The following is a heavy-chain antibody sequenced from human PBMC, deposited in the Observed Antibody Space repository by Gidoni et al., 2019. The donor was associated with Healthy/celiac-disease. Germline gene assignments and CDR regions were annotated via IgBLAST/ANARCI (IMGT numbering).Heavy chain of an antibody. J-gene: IGHJ5*02. CDR2: IIPIFGTA. V-gene: IGHV1-69*01. Sequence: QVQLVQSGAEVKKPGSSVKVSCKASGGTFSSYAISWVRQAPGQGLEWMGGIIPIFGTANYAQKFQGRVTITADESTSTAYMELSSLRSEDTAVYYCARFVYYYDSSDRQTSNWFDPWGQGTLVTVSS. CDR1: GGTFSSYA. D-gene: IGHD3-22*01. CDR3: ARFVYYYDSSDRQTSNWFDP.